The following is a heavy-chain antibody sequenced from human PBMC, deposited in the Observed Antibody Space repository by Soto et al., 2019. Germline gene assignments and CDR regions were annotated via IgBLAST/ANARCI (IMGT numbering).Heavy chain of an antibody. V-gene: IGHV3-23*01. CDR1: GFTFSSYA. Sequence: GGSLRLSCAASGFTFSSYALRWVRQAPGKGLEWVSAISGSGVSTYYADSVKGRFTISRDNSKNTLYLQMNSLRAEDMAVYYCAKDLSREMGYYVVYWGQGTLVTVSS. CDR3: AKDLSREMGYYVVY. J-gene: IGHJ4*02. CDR2: ISGSGVST. D-gene: IGHD1-26*01.